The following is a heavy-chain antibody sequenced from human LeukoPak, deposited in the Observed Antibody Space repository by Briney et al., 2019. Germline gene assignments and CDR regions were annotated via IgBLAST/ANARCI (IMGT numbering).Heavy chain of an antibody. CDR3: ARASSPGDFDY. J-gene: IGHJ4*02. D-gene: IGHD3-10*01. CDR2: MYYSGST. Sequence: SETLSLTCTVSGGSISSYYWSWIRQPPGKGLEWIGYMYYSGSTNYNPSLKSRVTISVDTSKNQFSLQLSSVTAADTAVYYCARASSPGDFDYWGQGTLVTVSS. V-gene: IGHV4-59*01. CDR1: GGSISSYY.